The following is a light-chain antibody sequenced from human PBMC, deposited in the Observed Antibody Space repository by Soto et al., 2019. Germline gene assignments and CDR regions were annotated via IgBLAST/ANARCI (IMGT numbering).Light chain of an antibody. CDR3: HQYGSSSTWT. Sequence: DIPFTQSPSFLSASVGDRVTITCRASQGINTYVAWYQQKPGKAPKLLIYAASTLQSGVPSRFSGSGSGTDFTLTISRLEPEDFAVYYCHQYGSSSTWTFGQGTKVDIK. J-gene: IGKJ1*01. CDR1: QGINTY. CDR2: AAS. V-gene: IGKV1-9*01.